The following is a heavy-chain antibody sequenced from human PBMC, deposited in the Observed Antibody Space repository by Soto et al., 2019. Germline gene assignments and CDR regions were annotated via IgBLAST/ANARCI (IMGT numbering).Heavy chain of an antibody. J-gene: IGHJ6*03. CDR1: GGTFSSYT. V-gene: IGHV1-69*08. CDR2: IIPILGIA. Sequence: QVQLVQSGAEVKKPGSSVKVSCKASGGTFSSYTISWVRQAPGQGLEWMRRIIPILGIANYAQKFQGRVTITADKSTSTAYMELSSLRSEDTAVYYCARDSGGYDPYYYYYYMDVWGKGTTVTVCS. D-gene: IGHD5-12*01. CDR3: ARDSGGYDPYYYYYYMDV.